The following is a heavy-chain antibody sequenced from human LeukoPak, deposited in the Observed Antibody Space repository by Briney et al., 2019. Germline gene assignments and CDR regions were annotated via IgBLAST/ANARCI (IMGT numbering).Heavy chain of an antibody. CDR3: AKDTKYDYYMDV. J-gene: IGHJ6*03. CDR2: IYHGGTT. D-gene: IGHD1-1*01. Sequence: PSETLSLTCAVSGGSISSGNWWIWVRQPPGKGLEWIGEIYHGGTTNYNPSLESRVTISVDKSMNQFSLRLSSVTAADTAVYYCAKDTKYDYYMDVWGKGTTVTVSS. V-gene: IGHV4-4*02. CDR1: GGSISSGNW.